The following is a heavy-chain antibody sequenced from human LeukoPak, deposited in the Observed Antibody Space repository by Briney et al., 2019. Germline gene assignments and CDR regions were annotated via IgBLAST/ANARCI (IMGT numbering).Heavy chain of an antibody. J-gene: IGHJ5*02. CDR3: ARDGGYCSGGSCSDWFDP. V-gene: IGHV4-59*01. Sequence: SETLSLTCTVSGSSISSYYWSWIRQPPGKGLEWIGYIYYSGSTNYNPSLKSRVTISVDASKNQFSLKLSSVTAADTAVYYCARDGGYCSGGSCSDWFDPWGQGTLVTVSS. CDR2: IYYSGST. D-gene: IGHD2-15*01. CDR1: GSSISSYY.